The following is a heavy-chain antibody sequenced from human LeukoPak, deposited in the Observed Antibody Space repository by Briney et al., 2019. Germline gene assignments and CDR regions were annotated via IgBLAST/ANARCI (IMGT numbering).Heavy chain of an antibody. V-gene: IGHV1-69*04. Sequence: ASVKVSCKASGGTFSSYAISWVRQAPGQGLEWMGRIIPILGIANYAQKFQGRVTITADKSTGTAYMELSSLRSEDTAVYYCARDLSRGVVKRTYFDYWGQGTLVTVSS. D-gene: IGHD2-15*01. CDR1: GGTFSSYA. J-gene: IGHJ4*02. CDR3: ARDLSRGVVKRTYFDY. CDR2: IIPILGIA.